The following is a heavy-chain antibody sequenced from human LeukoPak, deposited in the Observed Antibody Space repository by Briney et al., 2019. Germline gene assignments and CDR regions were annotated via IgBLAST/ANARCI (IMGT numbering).Heavy chain of an antibody. CDR1: GFFFRNYA. Sequence: TGNSLSLSCAASGFFFRNYAMHWVRQAPGKGLDWVGVILYDVSNKSYADSVKGRFTISRDNSKNTLYLHMNILRAEDPAVYYCARGSGLRLGELSSDYWGQGTLVTVSS. CDR3: ARGSGLRLGELSSDY. V-gene: IGHV3-30*04. D-gene: IGHD3-16*02. CDR2: ILYDVSNK. J-gene: IGHJ4*02.